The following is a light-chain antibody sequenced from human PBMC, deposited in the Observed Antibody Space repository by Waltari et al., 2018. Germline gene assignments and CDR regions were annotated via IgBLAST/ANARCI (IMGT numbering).Light chain of an antibody. CDR2: GAS. Sequence: EIVITQSPATLSVSPGERATTACRASQSVSSNLAWYQQRPGQAPRLLIYGASTRATGIPARFSGSGSGTEFTLTISSMQSEDFAVYYCQQYNNWPPQYTFGQGTKLEIK. CDR1: QSVSSN. J-gene: IGKJ2*01. V-gene: IGKV3-15*01. CDR3: QQYNNWPPQYT.